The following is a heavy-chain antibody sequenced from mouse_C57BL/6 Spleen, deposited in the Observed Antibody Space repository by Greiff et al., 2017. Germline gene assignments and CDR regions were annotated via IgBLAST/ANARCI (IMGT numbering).Heavy chain of an antibody. J-gene: IGHJ4*01. CDR1: GFTFSSYA. CDR2: ISSGGEYI. CDR3: TRDRGVYASPYYYAMDY. D-gene: IGHD1-1*01. V-gene: IGHV5-9-1*02. Sequence: EVQLVESGEGLVKPGGSLKLSCAASGFTFSSYAMSWVRPTPEKRLEWVAYISSGGEYIYYADTVKGRFTISRDNASNTLYLQLSSLKAEDTAMDYCTRDRGVYASPYYYAMDYWGQGTALTVSS.